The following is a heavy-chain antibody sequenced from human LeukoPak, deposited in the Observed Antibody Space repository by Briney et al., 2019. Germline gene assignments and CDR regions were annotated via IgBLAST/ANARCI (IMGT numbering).Heavy chain of an antibody. D-gene: IGHD3-3*01. CDR2: IYTSGTI. CDR3: ARAILSGYPDS. J-gene: IGHJ4*02. Sequence: PSETLSLTCTVSGGSISSYYWSWIRQPAGTALEWIGRIYTSGTITYNPSLKSRVTMSVGTSKNQFSLKLSSVTAADTAVYYCARAILSGYPDSWGQGTLVIVFS. CDR1: GGSISSYY. V-gene: IGHV4-4*07.